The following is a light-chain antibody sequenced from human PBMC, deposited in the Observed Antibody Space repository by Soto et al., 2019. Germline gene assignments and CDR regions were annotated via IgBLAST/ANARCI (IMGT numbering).Light chain of an antibody. CDR1: QTVYSN. Sequence: EVVMTQSPVTLSVSPGETATLSCTASQTVYSNLAWYQQKPGQAPRLLIHAASTRASGVPARFSGSGSGTAFTLTISSLQSEDFAVYYFQQYSTWPPITFGPGTRLDIK. V-gene: IGKV3-15*01. CDR3: QQYSTWPPIT. J-gene: IGKJ5*01. CDR2: AAS.